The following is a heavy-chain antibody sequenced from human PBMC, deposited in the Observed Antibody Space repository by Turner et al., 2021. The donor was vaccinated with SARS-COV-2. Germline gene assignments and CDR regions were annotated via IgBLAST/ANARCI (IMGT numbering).Heavy chain of an antibody. CDR1: GFNFSSYS. CDR2: SSSSSSTT. J-gene: IGHJ4*02. Sequence: EVQLVVSGGGWVQPGGALRPSCAASGFNFSSYSMNRVRQEPGKGLEWVSSSSSSSSTTYYADSVKGRFTISRDNAKNSLYLQMNSLRAEDTAVYYCARDLGSIAVDNWGQGTLVTVSS. D-gene: IGHD6-19*01. V-gene: IGHV3-48*01. CDR3: ARDLGSIAVDN.